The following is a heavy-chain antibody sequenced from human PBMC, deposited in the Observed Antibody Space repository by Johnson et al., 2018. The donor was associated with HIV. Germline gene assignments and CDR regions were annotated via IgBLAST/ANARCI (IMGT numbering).Heavy chain of an antibody. D-gene: IGHD2-21*01. CDR2: MSHDGTNK. CDR3: AKDVAFRDDAFDI. CDR1: GFTFSSYA. Sequence: QVQLVESGGGVVQPGRSLRLSCAASGFTFSSYAMHWVRQAPGKGLEWVAVMSHDGTNKYYADSVKGRFTISRDNSKNTLYLQMNSLRAEDTAVYYCAKDVAFRDDAFDIWGQGTMVTVSS. V-gene: IGHV3-30*04. J-gene: IGHJ3*02.